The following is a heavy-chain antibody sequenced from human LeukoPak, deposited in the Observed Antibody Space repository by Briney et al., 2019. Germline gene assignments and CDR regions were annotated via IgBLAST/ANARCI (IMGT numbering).Heavy chain of an antibody. CDR2: LLYNGNT. CDR1: AGSISSDVHD. Sequence: SETLSLTCTVAAGSISSDVHDWDWIRQAPGKGLEWIGSLLYNGNTWYNPSLESRVTISVYTSENQFSLRLTSVNAADTALYFCTRRGSGNGGTYVGMDVWGPGTSVTVSS. CDR3: TRRGSGNGGTYVGMDV. V-gene: IGHV4-39*01. J-gene: IGHJ6*02. D-gene: IGHD1-26*01.